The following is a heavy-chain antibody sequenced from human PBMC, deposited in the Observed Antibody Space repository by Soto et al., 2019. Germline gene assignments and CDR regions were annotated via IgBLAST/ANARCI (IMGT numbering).Heavy chain of an antibody. CDR1: GDSISSGRYY. J-gene: IGHJ5*02. V-gene: IGHV4-31*03. CDR3: ARGVDTVVECFDP. CDR2: IYYGESA. Sequence: SETLSLTCTVSGDSISSGRYYWTWIRQHPGKGLEWIGYIYYGESAYYDPSLKSRATISMDTSKNQFSLKLKSVTAADTAVYYCARGVDTVVECFDPWGQGTLVTVSS. D-gene: IGHD5-18*01.